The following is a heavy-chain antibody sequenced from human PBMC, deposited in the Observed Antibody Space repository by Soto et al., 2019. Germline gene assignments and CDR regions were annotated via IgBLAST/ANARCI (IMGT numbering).Heavy chain of an antibody. CDR2: INPNSGVT. Sequence: SVKVSCKASGYTFTGYYIQWVRQAPGQGLEWMGWINPNSGVTHYAQKFQGWVTMTRDTSISTAYMELSRLSSDDTAVYYCARYYDNNGYYFDYWGQGDLVAVS. CDR1: GYTFTGYY. CDR3: ARYYDNNGYYFDY. D-gene: IGHD3-22*01. V-gene: IGHV1-2*04. J-gene: IGHJ4*02.